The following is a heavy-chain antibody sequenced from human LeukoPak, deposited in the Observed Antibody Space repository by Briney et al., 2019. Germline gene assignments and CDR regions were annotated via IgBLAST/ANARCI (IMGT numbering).Heavy chain of an antibody. CDR2: IWYDGSNK. Sequence: PGRSLRLSCAASGFTFSSYGMHWVRQAPGKGLEWVAVIWYDGSNKYYADSVKGRFTISRDNSKNTLYLQMNSLRAEDTAVYYCARDRVHYRLAAAGTCWFDPWGQGTLVTVSS. CDR3: ARDRVHYRLAAAGTCWFDP. CDR1: GFTFSSYG. J-gene: IGHJ5*02. V-gene: IGHV3-33*01. D-gene: IGHD6-13*01.